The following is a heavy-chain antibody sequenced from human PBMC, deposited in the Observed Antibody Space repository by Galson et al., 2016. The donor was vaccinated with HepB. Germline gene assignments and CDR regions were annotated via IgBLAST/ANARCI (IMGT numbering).Heavy chain of an antibody. J-gene: IGHJ3*02. Sequence: SVKVSCKASGFTFVSYGVNWVRQAPGQGLEWMGWISAWSGNTNYAEKVQDRVTMTTDTSTTTAYMELRSLRFDDTAVYYCARGAVSSRGEDALDIWGQGTMVIVSS. CDR1: GFTFVSYG. D-gene: IGHD6-13*01. V-gene: IGHV1-18*01. CDR2: ISAWSGNT. CDR3: ARGAVSSRGEDALDI.